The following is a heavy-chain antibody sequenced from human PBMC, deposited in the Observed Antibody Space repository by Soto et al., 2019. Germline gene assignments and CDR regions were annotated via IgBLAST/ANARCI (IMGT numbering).Heavy chain of an antibody. J-gene: IGHJ6*03. D-gene: IGHD3-9*01. V-gene: IGHV4-59*08. CDR2: IYYSGST. CDR3: ARQGGYDILTGYYNMGFYYYMDV. CDR1: GGSISSYH. Sequence: PSETLSLTCTVSGGSISSYHWSWIRQPPGKGLEWIGYIYYSGSTNYNPSLKGRVTISVDTSKNQFSLKLSSVTAAGTAVYYCARQGGYDILTGYYNMGFYYYMDVWGKATTVTVSS.